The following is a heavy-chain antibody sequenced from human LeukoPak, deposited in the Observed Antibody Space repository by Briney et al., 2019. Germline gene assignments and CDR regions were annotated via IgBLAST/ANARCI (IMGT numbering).Heavy chain of an antibody. J-gene: IGHJ3*02. CDR1: GFTFSSYG. CDR2: LQFDGSNK. V-gene: IGHV3-30*02. Sequence: PGGSLRLSCAASGFTFSSYGMHWVRQAPGKGLEWVAFLQFDGSNKYYADSVKGRFPISRDNSKNTLYLQMNGLRPEDTAVYYCAKEYDTVTGYYAFDIWGQGTMVTVSS. D-gene: IGHD3-9*01. CDR3: AKEYDTVTGYYAFDI.